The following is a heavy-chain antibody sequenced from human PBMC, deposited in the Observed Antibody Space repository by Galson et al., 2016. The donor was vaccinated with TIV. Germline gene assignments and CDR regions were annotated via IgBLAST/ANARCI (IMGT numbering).Heavy chain of an antibody. CDR2: ISISGGAI. CDR3: VTATTTPHDY. J-gene: IGHJ4*02. Sequence: SLRLSCVVSGLIFHKYDMNWVRQTPGKGLEWISFISISGGAIYYAHSVQGRFTISRDNAKNSLYLQMNSLRGDDTAVYYCVTATTTPHDYWGQGTLVTVSS. CDR1: GLIFHKYD. V-gene: IGHV3-48*03. D-gene: IGHD1-1*01.